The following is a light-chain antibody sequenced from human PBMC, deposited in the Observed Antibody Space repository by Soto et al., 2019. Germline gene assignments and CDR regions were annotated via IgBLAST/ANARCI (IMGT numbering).Light chain of an antibody. CDR3: QHYNSYGT. CDR1: QTISSW. J-gene: IGKJ1*01. V-gene: IGKV1-5*01. Sequence: DIRINQCPSTLSASVGDRVTITCRASQTISSWLAWYQQKPGKAPNLLIYDASTLERGVPSRFSGTGSGTEFTLTISSLQPDDFATYYCQHYNSYGTFGQGTKVDIK. CDR2: DAS.